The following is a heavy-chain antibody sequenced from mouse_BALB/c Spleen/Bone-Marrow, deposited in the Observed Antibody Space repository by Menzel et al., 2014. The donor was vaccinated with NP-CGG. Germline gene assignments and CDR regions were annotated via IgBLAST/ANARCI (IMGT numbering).Heavy chain of an antibody. CDR3: ARQYGSSYFDY. CDR1: GFTFSSYG. D-gene: IGHD1-1*01. Sequence: EVQLQQSGGGLVQPGGSLKLSCAASGFTFSSYGMSWVRQTPEKRLEWVATISGGGSYTYYPDSVKGRFTISRDNAKNNLYLQMSSLRSEDTALYYCARQYGSSYFDYWGQGTTLTVSS. CDR2: ISGGGSYT. J-gene: IGHJ2*01. V-gene: IGHV5-9-2*01.